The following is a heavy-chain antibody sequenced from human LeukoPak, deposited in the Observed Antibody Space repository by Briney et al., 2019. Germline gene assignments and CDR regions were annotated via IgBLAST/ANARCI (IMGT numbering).Heavy chain of an antibody. Sequence: GGSLRLSCAASGFTFSSYWMSWVRQAPGKGLEWVANIKQDGSEKYYVDSVKGRFTISRDNAKNSLYLQMNSLRAEDTAVYYCARGRIVAHYYGMDVWGQGTTVTVSS. CDR2: IKQDGSEK. V-gene: IGHV3-7*01. D-gene: IGHD2-15*01. CDR3: ARGRIVAHYYGMDV. CDR1: GFTFSSYW. J-gene: IGHJ6*02.